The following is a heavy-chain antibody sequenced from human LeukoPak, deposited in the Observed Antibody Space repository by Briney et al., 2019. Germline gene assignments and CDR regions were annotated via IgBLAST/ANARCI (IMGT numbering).Heavy chain of an antibody. CDR3: ARVGYRDAFDI. V-gene: IGHV1-8*01. D-gene: IGHD3-16*02. CDR1: GYTFTSYD. Sequence: ASVKVSCKASGYTFTSYDINWVRQATGQGLEWMGWMNPNSGNTGYAQKFQGRVTMTRDTSTSTVYMELSSLRSEDTAVYYCARVGYRDAFDIWGQGTMVTVSS. J-gene: IGHJ3*02. CDR2: MNPNSGNT.